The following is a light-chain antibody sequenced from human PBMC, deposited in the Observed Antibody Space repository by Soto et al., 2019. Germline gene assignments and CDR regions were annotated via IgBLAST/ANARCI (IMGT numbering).Light chain of an antibody. J-gene: IGLJ1*01. Sequence: QSSLTQPRSVSASPGHSVTISCPRTSSDVGRYEYVSLYQQHPGKARKLTIYDVTERPGAVPDRFACSKSGNTASLTNSGLQAEDEADYSCCSFAGSYTYVCGGGSKGTVL. CDR3: CSFAGSYTYV. CDR2: DVT. CDR1: SSDVGRYEY. V-gene: IGLV2-11*01.